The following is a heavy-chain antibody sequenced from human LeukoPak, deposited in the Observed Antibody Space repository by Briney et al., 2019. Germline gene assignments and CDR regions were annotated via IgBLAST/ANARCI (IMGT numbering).Heavy chain of an antibody. D-gene: IGHD5-24*01. CDR3: AKSHSEAQRGYFDY. Sequence: GGSLRLSCAASGITFSSYGMHWVRQAPGKGLEWVAVISYDGSDKYYADSVKGRFTISRDNSRDTLYVQMHSLRAEDAAVYYCAKSHSEAQRGYFDYWGQGTLVTVSS. V-gene: IGHV3-30*18. CDR1: GITFSSYG. J-gene: IGHJ4*02. CDR2: ISYDGSDK.